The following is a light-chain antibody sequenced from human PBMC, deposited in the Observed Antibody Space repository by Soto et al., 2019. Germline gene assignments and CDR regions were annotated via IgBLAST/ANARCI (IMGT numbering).Light chain of an antibody. V-gene: IGKV3-15*01. CDR2: GAS. CDR1: QSVGNS. J-gene: IGKJ2*01. Sequence: VVITQSPGTLSVSPGEGVTLCCRASQSVGNSLARYQQKPGQAPRLLIFGASTRATGIPARFSGSGSGTEFTLTITSLQSEDFAVYYCQQYNNWPEYTFGQGTKVDIK. CDR3: QQYNNWPEYT.